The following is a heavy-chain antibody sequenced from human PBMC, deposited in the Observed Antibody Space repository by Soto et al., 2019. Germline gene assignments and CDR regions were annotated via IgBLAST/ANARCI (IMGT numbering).Heavy chain of an antibody. D-gene: IGHD2-21*02. CDR3: ARKGPEYCGGDCYSAPDY. J-gene: IGHJ4*02. CDR2: ISAHNGNT. V-gene: IGHV1-18*01. CDR1: GYTFTSYG. Sequence: ASVKVSCKASGYTFTSYGISWVRQAPGQGLEWMGWISAHNGNTNYAQKLQGRVTMTTDTSTSTAYMELRSLRSDDTAVYYCARKGPEYCGGDCYSAPDYWGQGTLVTVSS.